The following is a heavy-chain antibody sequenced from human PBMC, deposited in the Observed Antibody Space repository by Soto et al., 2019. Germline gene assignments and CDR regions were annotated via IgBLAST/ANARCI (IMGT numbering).Heavy chain of an antibody. CDR2: ISSSGSNT. Sequence: PGGSLRLSCAASGFTFGDYYMGWIRQAPGKGLEWVSYISSSGSNTYYAESMKGRFRISRDSANNSLYLQMNSLRAEDTAVYYCARAPKGGVFDFWGQGALVTVSS. CDR1: GFTFGDYY. J-gene: IGHJ4*02. D-gene: IGHD3-16*01. V-gene: IGHV3-11*01. CDR3: ARAPKGGVFDF.